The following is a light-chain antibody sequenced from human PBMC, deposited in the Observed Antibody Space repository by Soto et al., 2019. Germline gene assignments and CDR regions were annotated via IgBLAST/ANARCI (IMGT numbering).Light chain of an antibody. J-gene: IGKJ3*01. CDR2: GAS. V-gene: IGKV3-20*01. CDR3: QQYGSSFT. CDR1: QSVSSSN. Sequence: EIVLTQSPGTLSLSPGERATLSCRASQSVSSSNLAWYQQKPGQAPRLLIYGASSRATGIPDRFSGSGSGTDFTRTISRLEPEDFAVYYCQQYGSSFTFGPGTKVDIK.